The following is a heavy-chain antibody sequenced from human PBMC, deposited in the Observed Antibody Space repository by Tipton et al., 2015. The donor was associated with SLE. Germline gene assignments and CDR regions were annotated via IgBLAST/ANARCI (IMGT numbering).Heavy chain of an antibody. CDR2: IRYDGSNK. CDR1: GFTFSSYG. J-gene: IGHJ4*02. V-gene: IGHV3-30*02. CDR3: AKDRRIQLWLTYFDY. D-gene: IGHD5-18*01. Sequence: SLRLSCAASGFTFSSYGMHWVRQAPGKGLEWVAFIRYDGSNKYYADSVKGRFTISRDNSKNTLYLQMNSLRAEDTAVHYCAKDRRIQLWLTYFDYWGQGTLVTVSS.